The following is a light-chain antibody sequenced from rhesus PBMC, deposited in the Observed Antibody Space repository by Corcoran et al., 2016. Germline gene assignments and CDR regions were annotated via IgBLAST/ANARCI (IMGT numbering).Light chain of an antibody. CDR3: QPHNSYPT. CDR1: QGISKY. Sequence: DIQMTQSPSSLSASVGDTVTITCRASQGISKYIAWYQQKPGKAPKPLIYYASKLESGVPARFSGSGSGTDFTLTISSLQPEDFATYYCQPHNSYPTFGGGTKVELK. V-gene: IGKV1S14*01. CDR2: YAS. J-gene: IGKJ4*01.